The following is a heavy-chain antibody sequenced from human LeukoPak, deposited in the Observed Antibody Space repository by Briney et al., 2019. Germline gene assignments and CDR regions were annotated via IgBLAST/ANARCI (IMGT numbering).Heavy chain of an antibody. CDR3: ARFDLGYCTNGVCYKDYYYYMDV. CDR1: GGSFSGYY. D-gene: IGHD2-8*01. J-gene: IGHJ6*03. CDR2: INHSGST. V-gene: IGHV4-34*01. Sequence: SETLSLTCAVYGGSFSGYYWSWIRQPPGKGLEWIGEINHSGSTNCNPSLKSRVTISVDTSKNQFSLKLSSVTAADTAVYYCARFDLGYCTNGVCYKDYYYYMDVWAKGTTVTVSS.